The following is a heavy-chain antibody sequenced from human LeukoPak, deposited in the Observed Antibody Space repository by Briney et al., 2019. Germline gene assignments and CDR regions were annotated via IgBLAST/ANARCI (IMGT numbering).Heavy chain of an antibody. CDR1: GFTFSSYA. CDR2: ISYDGSNK. Sequence: GGSLRLSCAASGFTFSSYAMHWDRQAPGQGLEWVAVISYDGSNKYYADSVKGRFTISRDNSKNTLYLQMNSLRAEDTAVYYCASEGRGLAVAGTFDYWGQGTLVTVSS. J-gene: IGHJ4*02. D-gene: IGHD6-19*01. CDR3: ASEGRGLAVAGTFDY. V-gene: IGHV3-30-3*01.